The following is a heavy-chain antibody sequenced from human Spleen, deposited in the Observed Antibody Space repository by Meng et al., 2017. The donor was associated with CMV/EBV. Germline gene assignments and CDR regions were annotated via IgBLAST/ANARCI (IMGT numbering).Heavy chain of an antibody. J-gene: IGHJ4*02. D-gene: IGHD2-2*01. CDR1: GFTFSSYW. CDR2: INSDGSST. Sequence: ESLKISCAASGFTFSSYWMHWVRQAPGKGLVWVSRINSDGSSTSYADSVKGRFTISRDNAKNTLYLQMNSLRAEDTAVYYCTRGRLSPGYCSSSSCPPSIDYWGQGTLVTVSS. V-gene: IGHV3-74*01. CDR3: TRGRLSPGYCSSSSCPPSIDY.